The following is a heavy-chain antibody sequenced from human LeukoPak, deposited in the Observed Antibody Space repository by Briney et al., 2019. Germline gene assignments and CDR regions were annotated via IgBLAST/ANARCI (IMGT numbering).Heavy chain of an antibody. D-gene: IGHD6-19*01. V-gene: IGHV1-2*02. CDR1: GYTFTGYY. CDR2: INPNSGGT. J-gene: IGHJ4*02. CDR3: ARVAVSRRMIHFDY. Sequence: GASVKVSCKASGYTFTGYYMHWVRQAPGKGLEWMGWINPNSGGTNYAQKFQGRVTMTRDTSISTAYMELSRLRSDDTAVYYCARVAVSRRMIHFDYWGQGTLVTVSS.